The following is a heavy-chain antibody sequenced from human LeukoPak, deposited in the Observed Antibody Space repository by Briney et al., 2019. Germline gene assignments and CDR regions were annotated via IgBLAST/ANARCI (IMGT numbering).Heavy chain of an antibody. V-gene: IGHV1-2*02. J-gene: IGHJ6*03. CDR3: ARGREFADIDYYYYMDV. D-gene: IGHD3-10*01. CDR2: INPNSGGT. CDR1: GYTFTGYC. Sequence: GASVKVSCKASGYTFTGYCIHWVRQAPGLGLEWMGWINPNSGGTIYAQKFQGSVTMTRDTSISTAYMELSRLSADDTAVYYCARGREFADIDYYYYMDVWGKGTTVTVSS.